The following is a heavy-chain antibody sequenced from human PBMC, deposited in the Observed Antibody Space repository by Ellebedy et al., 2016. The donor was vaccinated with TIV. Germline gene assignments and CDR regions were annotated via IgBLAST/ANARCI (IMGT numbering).Heavy chain of an antibody. CDR3: ASARYNWNFGTGMDV. CDR2: IYYSGST. Sequence: SETLSLTXTVSGGSISSGGYYWSWIRQHPGKGLEWIGYIYYSGSTNYNPSLKSRVTISVDTSKNQFSLKLSSVTAADTAVYYCASARYNWNFGTGMDVWGQGTTVTVSS. V-gene: IGHV4-61*08. J-gene: IGHJ6*02. CDR1: GGSISSGGYY. D-gene: IGHD1-7*01.